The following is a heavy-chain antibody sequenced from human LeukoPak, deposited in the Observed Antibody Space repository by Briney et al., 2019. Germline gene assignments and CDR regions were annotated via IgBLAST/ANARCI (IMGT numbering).Heavy chain of an antibody. CDR2: INPNSGST. J-gene: IGHJ5*02. CDR1: GYAFTSYD. Sequence: ASVKVSCKASGYAFTSYDINWVRQATGQGLEWMGWINPNSGSTDSAQKFQGRVTMTANKSISTAYMELNNLRSEDTAVYYCARLVGCATTNCYSPDNCFDPWGQGTLVTVSS. V-gene: IGHV1-8*01. CDR3: ARLVGCATTNCYSPDNCFDP. D-gene: IGHD2-2*01.